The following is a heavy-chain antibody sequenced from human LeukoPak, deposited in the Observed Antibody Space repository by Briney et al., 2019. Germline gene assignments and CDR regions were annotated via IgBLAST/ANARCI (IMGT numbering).Heavy chain of an antibody. CDR3: ARGNGSSGYPITVFDY. V-gene: IGHV4-59*01. D-gene: IGHD3-22*01. CDR1: SGSISTYY. CDR2: IYYSGSTKSNPSLNSGNT. Sequence: SETLSLTCTVSSGSISTYYWTGIRQSPGKGLEWIGHIYYSGSTKSNPSLNSGNTNYNPSLKSRVTISIDTSKNQFSLKLSSVTAADTAVYYCARGNGSSGYPITVFDYWGQGTLVTVSS. J-gene: IGHJ4*02.